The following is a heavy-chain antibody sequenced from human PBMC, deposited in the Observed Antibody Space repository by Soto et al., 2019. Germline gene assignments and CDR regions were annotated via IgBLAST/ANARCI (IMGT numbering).Heavy chain of an antibody. CDR1: GFTFSTYS. CDR2: ISSDGSNK. Sequence: QVQLVESGGGVVQPGRSLRLSCAASGFTFSTYSMHWVRQAPGKGLEWVALISSDGSNKYYADSVKSRFTISKDNSKNTLYLQMNSLSAEDTAVYYCARAQNRWWLRSYFDYWGQGTLVTLSS. CDR3: ARAQNRWWLRSYFDY. D-gene: IGHD5-12*01. V-gene: IGHV3-30-3*01. J-gene: IGHJ4*02.